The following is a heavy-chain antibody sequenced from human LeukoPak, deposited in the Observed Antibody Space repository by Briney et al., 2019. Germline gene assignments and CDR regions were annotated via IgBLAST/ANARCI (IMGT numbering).Heavy chain of an antibody. Sequence: SQTLSLTCTVSGGSISSGGYSWSWIRQPPGKGLEWIGYIYHSGSTYYNPSLKSRVTISVDRSKNQFSLKLSSVTAADTAVYYCARAGYRNDFWSGYYPPNYYYGTDVWGQGTTVTVSS. CDR1: GGSISSGGYS. CDR2: IYHSGST. J-gene: IGHJ6*02. V-gene: IGHV4-30-2*01. CDR3: ARAGYRNDFWSGYYPPNYYYGTDV. D-gene: IGHD3-3*01.